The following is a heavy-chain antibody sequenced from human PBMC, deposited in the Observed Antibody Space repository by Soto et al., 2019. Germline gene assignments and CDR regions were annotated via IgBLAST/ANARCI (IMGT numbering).Heavy chain of an antibody. CDR3: ARVNVGATGYYGMDV. Sequence: PSETLSLTCTVSGGSVSSGSYYWSWIRQPPGKGLEWIGYIYYSGSTNYNPSLKSRVTISVDTSKNQFSLKLSSVTAADTAVYYCARVNVGATGYYGMDVWGQGTTVTVSS. CDR2: IYYSGST. J-gene: IGHJ6*02. D-gene: IGHD1-26*01. CDR1: GGSVSSGSYY. V-gene: IGHV4-61*01.